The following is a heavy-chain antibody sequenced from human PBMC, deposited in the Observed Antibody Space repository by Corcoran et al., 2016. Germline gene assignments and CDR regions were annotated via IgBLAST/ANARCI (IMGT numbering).Heavy chain of an antibody. V-gene: IGHV1-69*06. CDR2: IIPIFGTA. CDR1: GGTFSSYA. Sequence: QVQLVQSGAEVKKPGSSVKVSCKASGGTFSSYAISWVRQAPGQGLEWMGGIIPIFGTANYAQKFQGRVTITADKSTSTAYMELSSLRSEDTAVYDCASGEGRRGYSGYDYYYYYGMDGWGQGTTVTVSS. CDR3: ASGEGRRGYSGYDYYYYYGMDG. J-gene: IGHJ6*02. D-gene: IGHD5-12*01.